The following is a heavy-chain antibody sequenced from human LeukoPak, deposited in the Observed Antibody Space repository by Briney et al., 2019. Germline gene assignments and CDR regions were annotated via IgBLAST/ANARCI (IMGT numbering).Heavy chain of an antibody. D-gene: IGHD1-1*01. Sequence: SETLSLTCTVSGDSISTSYYWGWIRQPPGKGLEWIGSIYHSGSTYYSPSLKSRVTISVDTSKNQISLKLNSVTAADTAVYYCARTRGGRDAFDVWGQGTMVTVSS. J-gene: IGHJ3*01. CDR1: GDSISTSYY. V-gene: IGHV4-38-2*02. CDR2: IYHSGST. CDR3: ARTRGGRDAFDV.